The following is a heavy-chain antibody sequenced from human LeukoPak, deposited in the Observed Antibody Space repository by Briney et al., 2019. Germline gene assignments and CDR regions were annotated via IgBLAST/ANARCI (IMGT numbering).Heavy chain of an antibody. CDR1: GYTFTSYY. CDR2: INPSGGST. V-gene: IGHV1-46*01. J-gene: IGHJ4*02. D-gene: IGHD3-3*01. Sequence: GASVKVSCKASGYTFTSYYMHWVRQAPGQGLEWMGIINPSGGSTSYAQKFQGRVTMTRDTSTSTVYMELSSLRSEDTAVYYCARDRITIFGVVIPGSFDYWGQGTLVTVSS. CDR3: ARDRITIFGVVIPGSFDY.